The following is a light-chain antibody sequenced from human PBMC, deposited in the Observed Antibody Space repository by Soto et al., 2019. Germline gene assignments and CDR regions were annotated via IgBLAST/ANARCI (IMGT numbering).Light chain of an antibody. CDR2: DAV. CDR3: QQRSDWPPLT. V-gene: IGKV3-11*01. Sequence: ETVLTQSPDTLSLSPGERATLSCRASQNIRTYLSWYQQKPGQSPRLLVYDAVNRAAGAPDRFSGSGSGTDFTLTIANVEPDDSAVYFCQQRSDWPPLTCGGGTRVEIK. CDR1: QNIRTY. J-gene: IGKJ4*01.